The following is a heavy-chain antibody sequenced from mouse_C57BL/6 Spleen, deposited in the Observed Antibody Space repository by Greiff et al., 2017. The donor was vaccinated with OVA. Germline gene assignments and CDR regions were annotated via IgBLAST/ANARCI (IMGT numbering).Heavy chain of an antibody. CDR1: GYTFTSYG. J-gene: IGHJ4*01. D-gene: IGHD2-1*01. Sequence: VQRVESGAELARPGASVKLSCKASGYTFTSYGISWVKQRTGQGLEWIGEIYPRSGNTYYNEKFKGKATLTADKSSSTAYMELRSLTSEDSAVYFGAIYYGNYGYAMDYWGQGTSVTVSS. V-gene: IGHV1-81*01. CDR3: AIYYGNYGYAMDY. CDR2: IYPRSGNT.